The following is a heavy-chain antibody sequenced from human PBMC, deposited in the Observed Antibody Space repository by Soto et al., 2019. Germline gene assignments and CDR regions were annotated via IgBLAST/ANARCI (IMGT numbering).Heavy chain of an antibody. J-gene: IGHJ4*02. D-gene: IGHD1-7*01. V-gene: IGHV3-11*01. CDR2: ISSNDGTT. CDR1: GFTFDNYY. CDR3: AREINYSRYPRVIDF. Sequence: QVPLAESGGGLVKPGGSLRLSCAASGFTFDNYYMSWIRQAPGKGLEWISYISSNDGTTYYADSLKGRFTISRDNAKNSRYLQMNSLRAEDTAVYYCAREINYSRYPRVIDFWGQGTLVTVSS.